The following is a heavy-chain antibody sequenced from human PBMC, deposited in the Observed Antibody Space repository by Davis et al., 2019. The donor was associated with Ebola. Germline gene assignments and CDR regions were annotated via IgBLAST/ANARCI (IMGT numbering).Heavy chain of an antibody. CDR2: IYHSGST. J-gene: IGHJ3*02. V-gene: IGHV4-38-2*01. Sequence: SETLSLTCAVSGYSISSGYYWGWIRQPPGKGLEWIGSIYHSGSTYYNPSLKSRVTISVDTSKNQFSLKLSSVTAADTAVYYCARRLTGGYAFDIWGQGTMVTVSS. CDR1: GYSISSGYY. D-gene: IGHD7-27*01. CDR3: ARRLTGGYAFDI.